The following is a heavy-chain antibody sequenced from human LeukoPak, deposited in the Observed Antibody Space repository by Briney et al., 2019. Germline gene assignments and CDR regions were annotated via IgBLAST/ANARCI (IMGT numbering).Heavy chain of an antibody. Sequence: GESLQISCQGSGYSFTSYWIGWVRQLPGKGLEWMGIIYPGDSDTRYSPSFQGQVTISADKSISTAYLQWSSLKASDTAMYYCARSHSGSYFRFDYWGQGTLVTVSS. D-gene: IGHD1-26*01. V-gene: IGHV5-51*01. CDR3: ARSHSGSYFRFDY. CDR2: IYPGDSDT. J-gene: IGHJ4*02. CDR1: GYSFTSYW.